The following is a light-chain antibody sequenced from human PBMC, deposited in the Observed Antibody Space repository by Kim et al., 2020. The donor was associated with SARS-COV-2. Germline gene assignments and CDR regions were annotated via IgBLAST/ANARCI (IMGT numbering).Light chain of an antibody. CDR3: ATWDDSLNGVV. CDR2: KTT. Sequence: QSVLTQPPSASGAPGQRVTISCSGTRSNIERNYVYWYQQLPGAAPRLLIYKTTQRPSGVPDRFSGSKSGTSASLAISGLRSEEEATYFCATWDDSLNGVVFGGGTQLTVL. CDR1: RSNIERNY. V-gene: IGLV1-47*01. J-gene: IGLJ3*02.